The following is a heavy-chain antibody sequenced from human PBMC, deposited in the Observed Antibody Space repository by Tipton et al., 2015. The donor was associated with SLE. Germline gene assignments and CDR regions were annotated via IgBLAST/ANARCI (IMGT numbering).Heavy chain of an antibody. D-gene: IGHD6-13*01. CDR3: AMDTSTWLRFDH. CDR2: IYYSGST. J-gene: IGHJ4*02. V-gene: IGHV4-39*07. Sequence: TLSLTCTVSGGSISSSTNYWGWIRQPPGKGLEWIGSIYYSGSTYYNPSLKSRVTISVDTSKNQFSLKLSSVTAADTAVYYCAMDTSTWLRFDHWGRGTLVTVSS. CDR1: GGSISSSTNY.